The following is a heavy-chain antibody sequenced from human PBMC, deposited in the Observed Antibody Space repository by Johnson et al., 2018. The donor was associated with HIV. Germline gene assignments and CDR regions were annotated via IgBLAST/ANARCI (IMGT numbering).Heavy chain of an antibody. J-gene: IGHJ3*02. Sequence: QVQLVESGGGVVQPGRSLRLSCAASGFIFSNFAMHWVRQAPGKGLEWMAIISYDGSKKYYADSVKGRFTISRDNSKNTLFLQMNSLRAEDTAMYFCARGGPFHAFDIWGHGTTVTVSS. CDR3: ARGGPFHAFDI. V-gene: IGHV3-30-3*01. CDR1: GFIFSNFA. D-gene: IGHD2-21*01. CDR2: ISYDGSKK.